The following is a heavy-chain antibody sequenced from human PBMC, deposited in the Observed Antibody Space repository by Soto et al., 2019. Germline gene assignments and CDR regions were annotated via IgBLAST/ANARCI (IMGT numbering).Heavy chain of an antibody. D-gene: IGHD6-19*01. V-gene: IGHV1-69*12. CDR3: ARGGEQWLVQDWFDP. Sequence: QVQLVQSGAEVKQPGSSVKVSCKASGGTFSSYAISWVRQAPGQGLEWMGGIIPIFGTANYAQKFQGRVTITADESTSTVYMELSSLRSEDTAVYYCARGGEQWLVQDWFDPWGQGTLVTVSS. J-gene: IGHJ5*02. CDR1: GGTFSSYA. CDR2: IIPIFGTA.